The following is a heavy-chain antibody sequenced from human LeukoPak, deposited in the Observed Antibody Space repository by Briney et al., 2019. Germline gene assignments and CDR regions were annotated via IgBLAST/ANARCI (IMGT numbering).Heavy chain of an antibody. CDR3: AKDHLGYCSGGSCYYFDY. V-gene: IGHV3-21*01. CDR2: ITTSSSYI. D-gene: IGHD2-15*01. CDR1: GFTFSSYS. J-gene: IGHJ4*02. Sequence: KPGGSLRLSCAASGFTFSSYSMNWVRQAPGKGLEWVSSITTSSSYIYYADSVKGRFTISRDNSKNTLYLQMNSLRAEDTAVYYCAKDHLGYCSGGSCYYFDYWGQGTLVTVSS.